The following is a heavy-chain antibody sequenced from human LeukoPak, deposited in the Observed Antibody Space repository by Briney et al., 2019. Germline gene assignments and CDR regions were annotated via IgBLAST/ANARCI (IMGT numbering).Heavy chain of an antibody. CDR3: ARDALPRSYYDFWSGLFDP. CDR2: ISYDGSNK. V-gene: IGHV3-30-3*01. D-gene: IGHD3-3*01. J-gene: IGHJ5*02. CDR1: GFTFSSYA. Sequence: GGSLRLSCAASGFTFSSYAMHWVRQAPGKGLEWVAVISYDGSNKYYADSVKGRFTISRDTSKNTLYLQMNSLRAEDTAVYYCARDALPRSYYDFWSGLFDPWGQGTLVTVSS.